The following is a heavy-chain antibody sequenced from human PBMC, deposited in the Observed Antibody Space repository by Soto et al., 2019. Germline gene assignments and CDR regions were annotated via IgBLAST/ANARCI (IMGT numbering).Heavy chain of an antibody. D-gene: IGHD4-4*01. CDR3: ARHSYYSNPLRFDP. CDR1: GGSITGYY. J-gene: IGHJ5*02. V-gene: IGHV4-59*08. CDR2: IHYSGST. Sequence: QVQLQESGPGLVQPSETLSLTCTVSGGSITGYYWSWIRQPPGKGPEWIGNIHYSGSTNYNPSLKSRVTRSVDTSKKQFSLRLSSVTAAETAVYYCARHSYYSNPLRFDPWGQGTLVTVSS.